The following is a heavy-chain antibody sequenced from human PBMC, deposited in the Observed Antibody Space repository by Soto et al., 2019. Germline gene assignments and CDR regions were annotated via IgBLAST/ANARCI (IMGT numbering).Heavy chain of an antibody. CDR1: GGSISSSRSY. CDR3: ARQAAAPGIDLWFDA. Sequence: QLQLQESGPGLVKPSETLSLTCNVSGGSISSSRSYWAWFRQPPGKELEWIATISYAGNTYYNPYLKSRVTASVATYKYQFSLKLDSVSSADTAVYYCARQAAAPGIDLWFDAWGQGNLVPVSA. D-gene: IGHD6-13*01. J-gene: IGHJ5*02. V-gene: IGHV4-39*01. CDR2: ISYAGNT.